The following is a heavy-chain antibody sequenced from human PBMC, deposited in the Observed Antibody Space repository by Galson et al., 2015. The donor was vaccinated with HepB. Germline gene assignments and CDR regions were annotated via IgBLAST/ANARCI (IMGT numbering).Heavy chain of an antibody. CDR2: IYYSGRL. D-gene: IGHD6-19*01. J-gene: IGHJ2*01. CDR1: GDSISRSNYY. Sequence: ETLSLTCTVSGDSISRSNYYWGWIRQPPGKGLEWTGSIYYSGRLFYNPSLKSRVTISVDTSKNQFSLRLSSVTAADTAVYYCARQPYTSGWLYWYFDLWGRGTLVTVSS. CDR3: ARQPYTSGWLYWYFDL. V-gene: IGHV4-39*01.